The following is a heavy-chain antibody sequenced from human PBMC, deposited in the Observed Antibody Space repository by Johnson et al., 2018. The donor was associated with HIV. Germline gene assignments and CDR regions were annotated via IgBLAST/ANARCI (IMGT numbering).Heavy chain of an antibody. V-gene: IGHV3-7*03. Sequence: VQLVESGGGLVQPGGSLRLSCAASGFTFSTHWMSWVRQVPGKRPEWLANINPDGSQKYYVDSVTGRFTISSDNADNSLSLQMNSLTVDDTAIYYCGRGMAAANWGQGTMVTVSS. CDR1: GFTFSTHW. CDR3: GRGMAAAN. D-gene: IGHD6-13*01. J-gene: IGHJ3*01. CDR2: INPDGSQK.